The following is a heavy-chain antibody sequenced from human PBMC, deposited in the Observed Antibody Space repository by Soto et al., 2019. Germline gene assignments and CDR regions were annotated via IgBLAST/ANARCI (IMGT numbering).Heavy chain of an antibody. CDR1: GLPFRKSG. V-gene: IGHV3-30*18. D-gene: IGHD3-16*02. Sequence: QVQLVESGGGVVQPGGSLKPSCAASGLPFRKSGMHGVGQAPAKGLEWVALISYDGSNKYYADSVKGRFTISRDDSKNTMYLQMNTLRTEDTAIYYCAKVLSFIDAYDVWGQGTMVTVSS. CDR2: ISYDGSNK. CDR3: AKVLSFIDAYDV. J-gene: IGHJ3*01.